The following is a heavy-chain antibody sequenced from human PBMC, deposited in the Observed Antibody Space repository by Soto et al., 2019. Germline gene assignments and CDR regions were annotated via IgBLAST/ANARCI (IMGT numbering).Heavy chain of an antibody. CDR1: GASISSDAYH. J-gene: IGHJ4*02. D-gene: IGHD6-13*01. CDR2: LSSRWNT. V-gene: IGHV4-31*03. Sequence: SETLSLPCTVSGASISSDAYHWSWIRQHPGKGLDWIGFLSSRWNTYYNPSLKGRVTISVDASKNQFTLELTPVRAADTAVYLCARQRFSCTWSQYEYWGKGTLIT. CDR3: ARQRFSCTWSQYEY.